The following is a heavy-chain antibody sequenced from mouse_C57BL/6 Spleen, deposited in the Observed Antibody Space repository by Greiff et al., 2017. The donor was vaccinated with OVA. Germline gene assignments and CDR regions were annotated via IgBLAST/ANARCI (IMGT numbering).Heavy chain of an antibody. CDR1: GYTFTSYW. D-gene: IGHD2-4*01. Sequence: QVQLQQPGAELVKPGASVKLSCKASGYTFTSYWMQWVKQRPGQGLEWIGEIDPSDSYTNYNQKFKGKATLTVDTSSSTAYMQLSSLTSEDSAVYYCARHDYVSMDYWGQGTSVTVSS. J-gene: IGHJ4*01. CDR3: ARHDYVSMDY. CDR2: IDPSDSYT. V-gene: IGHV1-50*01.